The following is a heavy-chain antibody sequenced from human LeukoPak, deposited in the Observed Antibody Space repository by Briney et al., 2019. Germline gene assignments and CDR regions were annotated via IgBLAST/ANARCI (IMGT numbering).Heavy chain of an antibody. V-gene: IGHV4-38-2*02. CDR1: DFSISTGFY. D-gene: IGHD2-2*01. Sequence: PSETLSLTCTVSDFSISTGFYWAWIRQSPGKGLEWVGNIYYSGNGYYNPSLKSRVTMSVDASNNEFSLRLSSVTAADTAVYYCARIVCSSTSCPRRYAFDIWGQGTMVTVSS. J-gene: IGHJ3*02. CDR3: ARIVCSSTSCPRRYAFDI. CDR2: IYYSGNG.